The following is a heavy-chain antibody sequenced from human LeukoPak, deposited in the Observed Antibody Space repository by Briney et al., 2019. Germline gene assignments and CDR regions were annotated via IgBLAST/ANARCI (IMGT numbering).Heavy chain of an antibody. CDR3: AREYYDILTGYYRFDY. CDR2: IYYSGST. V-gene: IGHV4-59*01. J-gene: IGHJ4*02. Sequence: PSETLSLTCTVSGGSTSSYYWSWIRQPPGKGLEWIGYIYYSGSTNYNPSLKSRVTISVDTSKNQFSLKLSSVTAADTAVYYCAREYYDILTGYYRFDYWGQGTLVTVSS. CDR1: GGSTSSYY. D-gene: IGHD3-9*01.